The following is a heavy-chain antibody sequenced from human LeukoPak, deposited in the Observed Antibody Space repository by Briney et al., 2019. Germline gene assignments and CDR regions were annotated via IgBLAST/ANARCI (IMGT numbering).Heavy chain of an antibody. Sequence: GGSLRLSCAASGFTFSNAWMSWVRKAPGKGLEWVGRIKSITDGGITDYAAPVKGRFTISRDDSKNTLYLQMNSLKTEDTAVYYCTTGPADIVVVVAATHYYYYYYMDVWGKGTTVTVSS. CDR1: GFTFSNAW. CDR3: TTGPADIVVVVAATHYYYYYYMDV. CDR2: IKSITDGGIT. D-gene: IGHD2-15*01. J-gene: IGHJ6*03. V-gene: IGHV3-15*01.